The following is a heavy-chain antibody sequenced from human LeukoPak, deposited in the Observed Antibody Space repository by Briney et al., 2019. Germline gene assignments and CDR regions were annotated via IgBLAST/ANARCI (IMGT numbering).Heavy chain of an antibody. CDR2: IYYTGST. J-gene: IGHJ4*02. V-gene: IGHV4-59*01. CDR3: TRVHYSGSGLSSYFDY. CDR1: GGSISSYY. D-gene: IGHD3-10*01. Sequence: PSETLSLTCTVSGGSISSYYWSWIRQPAGKGLEWIGYIYYTGSTNYNPSLKSRVTISVDTSKNQFSLHLRTVTSADTAVYYCTRVHYSGSGLSSYFDYWGQGTLVTVSS.